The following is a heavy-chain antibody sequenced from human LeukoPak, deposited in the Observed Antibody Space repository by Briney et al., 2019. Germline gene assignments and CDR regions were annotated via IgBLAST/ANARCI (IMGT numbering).Heavy chain of an antibody. Sequence: TPSETLSLTCTVPGDSTSGYYWSWIRQPAEKGLEWIGRIYSSGSANCNPSLKSRVTMSLDTSKKQFYLQMNSVTAADTAIYYCARERSSGLALWGQGALVTVSS. V-gene: IGHV4-4*07. CDR3: ARERSSGLAL. CDR1: GDSTSGYY. CDR2: IYSSGSA. J-gene: IGHJ5*02. D-gene: IGHD6-19*01.